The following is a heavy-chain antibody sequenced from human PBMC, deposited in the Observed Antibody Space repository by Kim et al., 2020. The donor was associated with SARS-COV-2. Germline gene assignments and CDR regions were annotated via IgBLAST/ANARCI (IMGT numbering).Heavy chain of an antibody. CDR1: GFTFSSYA. D-gene: IGHD3-9*01. J-gene: IGHJ4*02. CDR3: AKDPDYDILTGYYDY. V-gene: IGHV3-23*01. Sequence: GGSLRRSCAASGFTFSSYAMSWVRQAPGKGLEWVSAMSGSGGSTYYADSVKGRFTISRDNSKNTLYLQMNSLRAEDTAVYYCAKDPDYDILTGYYDYWGQGTLVTVSS. CDR2: MSGSGGST.